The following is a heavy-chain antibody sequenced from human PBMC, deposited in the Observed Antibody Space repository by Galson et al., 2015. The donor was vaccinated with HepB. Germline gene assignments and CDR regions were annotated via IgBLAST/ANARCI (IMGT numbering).Heavy chain of an antibody. CDR2: IGTAGDT. CDR1: GFTFSSYD. D-gene: IGHD6-13*01. Sequence: SLRLSCAASGFTFSSYDMHWVRQATGKGLEWVSAIGTAGDTYYPGSVEGRFTISRENAKNSLYLQMNSLRAGDTAVYYCARGVKIERYSSSWGDAFDIWGQGTMVTVSP. V-gene: IGHV3-13*04. CDR3: ARGVKIERYSSSWGDAFDI. J-gene: IGHJ3*02.